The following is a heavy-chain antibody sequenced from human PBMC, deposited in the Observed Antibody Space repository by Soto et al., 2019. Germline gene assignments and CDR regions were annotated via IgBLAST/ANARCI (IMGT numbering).Heavy chain of an antibody. CDR3: ARDGLHLRYFDWFPKTHYYYYGMDV. Sequence: SVKVSCKASGGTFSSYTISWVRQAPGQGLEWIGRIIPILGIANYAQKYQGRVTITADKSTSAAYMELSSLRSEDTSVYYCARDGLHLRYFDWFPKTHYYYYGMDVWGQGTTVTVSS. CDR1: GGTFSSYT. V-gene: IGHV1-69*04. CDR2: IIPILGIA. D-gene: IGHD3-9*01. J-gene: IGHJ6*02.